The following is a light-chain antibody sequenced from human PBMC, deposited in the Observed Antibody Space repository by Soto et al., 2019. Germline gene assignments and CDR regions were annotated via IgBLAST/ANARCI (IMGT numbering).Light chain of an antibody. Sequence: IVSTQSQALLSMSPGAPATLSCTASQSVSDNLAWYQQKPGQAPRLLIYGASTRATGIPARFSGSGSGTEFTLTISSLQSEDFAVYYCQQYNNWPRTFGQGTKVDIK. J-gene: IGKJ1*01. CDR2: GAS. V-gene: IGKV3-15*01. CDR1: QSVSDN. CDR3: QQYNNWPRT.